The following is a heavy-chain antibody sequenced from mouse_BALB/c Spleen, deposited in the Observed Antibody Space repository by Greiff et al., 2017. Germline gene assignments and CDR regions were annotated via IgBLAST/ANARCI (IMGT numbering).Heavy chain of an antibody. V-gene: IGHV1-83*01. J-gene: IGHJ2*01. CDR2: IYPGSGNT. CDR1: GYTFTDYV. Sequence: VQLQQSGPELVKPGASVKMSCKASGYTFTDYVIRWVKQRPGQGLEWIGEIYPGSGNTYYNEKFKGKATLTADKSSNTAYMQLSSLPSEDSAVYCCAREGYYGGVDYWGQGTTLTVSS. CDR3: AREGYYGGVDY. D-gene: IGHD1-1*02.